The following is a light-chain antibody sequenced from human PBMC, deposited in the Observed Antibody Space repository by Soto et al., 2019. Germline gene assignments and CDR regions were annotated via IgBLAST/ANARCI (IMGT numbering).Light chain of an antibody. CDR1: QNIGRW. Sequence: IQMTQSPSTLSASIGDRVTISCRASQNIGRWLAWYQQKPGTAPNLLIYHASNLRGGVPSRFSGGGSGPEFTLTISSLQPDDITTYSRQQYNSYFLTFGGGIKVDIX. J-gene: IGKJ4*01. CDR3: QQYNSYFLT. V-gene: IGKV1-5*01. CDR2: HAS.